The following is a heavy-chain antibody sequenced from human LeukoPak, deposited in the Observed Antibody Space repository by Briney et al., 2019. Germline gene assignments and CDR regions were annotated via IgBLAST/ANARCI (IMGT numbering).Heavy chain of an antibody. D-gene: IGHD3-16*02. V-gene: IGHV3-15*01. J-gene: IGHJ3*02. CDR2: IKSKTDGCTT. CDR3: TTDIARAFDI. Sequence: GGSLRLSCAASGFTFSNAWMSWVRQAPGKGLEWVGRIKSKTDGCTTDYAAPVKGRFTISRDDSKNTLYLQVNSLKTEDTAAYYCTTDIARAFDIWGQGTMVTVSS. CDR1: GFTFSNAW.